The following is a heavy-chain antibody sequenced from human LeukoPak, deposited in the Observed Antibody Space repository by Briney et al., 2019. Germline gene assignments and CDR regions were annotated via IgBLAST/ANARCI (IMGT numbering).Heavy chain of an antibody. D-gene: IGHD5-18*01. CDR2: ISGSGGST. J-gene: IGHJ3*02. V-gene: IGHV3-23*01. Sequence: PGGSLRLSCAASGFTFSSYAMSWVRQAPGKGLEWVSAISGSGGSTYCADSVKGRFTISRDNSKNTLYLQMNSLRAEDTAVYYCATVMGDQLWFNAFDIWGQGTMVTVSS. CDR3: ATVMGDQLWFNAFDI. CDR1: GFTFSSYA.